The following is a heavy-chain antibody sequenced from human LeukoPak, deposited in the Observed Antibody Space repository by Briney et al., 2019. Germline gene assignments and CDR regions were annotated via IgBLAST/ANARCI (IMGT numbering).Heavy chain of an antibody. Sequence: SETLSLTCTVSGGSINIRSYYWGWIRQPPGKGLEWIASIYCSGSTYYNPSLKSRVIISVDTSKNQFSLKLSSVTAADTAVYYCARLSPSGYHSDYWGQGTLVTVSS. CDR2: IYCSGST. D-gene: IGHD3-3*01. CDR1: GGSINIRSYY. V-gene: IGHV4-39*01. CDR3: ARLSPSGYHSDY. J-gene: IGHJ4*02.